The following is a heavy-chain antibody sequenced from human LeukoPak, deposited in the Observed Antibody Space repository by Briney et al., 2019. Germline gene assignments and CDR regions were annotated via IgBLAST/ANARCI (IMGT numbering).Heavy chain of an antibody. D-gene: IGHD1-14*01. V-gene: IGHV5-51*01. CDR3: ARSSGTYSDAFDM. CDR2: LYPRDSDT. CDR1: GYSFTTYW. J-gene: IGHJ3*02. Sequence: GESLKISCKGSGYSFTTYWIGWVRQMPGKGLEWLGILYPRDSDTRYSPSFQGQVTISADKSVSTAYLQWSSLKASDTAMYYCARSSGTYSDAFDMWGQGTMVTVSS.